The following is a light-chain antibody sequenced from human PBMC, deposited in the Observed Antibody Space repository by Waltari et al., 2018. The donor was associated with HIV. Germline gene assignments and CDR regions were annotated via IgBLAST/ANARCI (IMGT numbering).Light chain of an antibody. CDR2: GTS. Sequence: EIVLTQSPATLSLSPGERATLSCRASQSVSSYLAWYQQTPGQAPRLLIYGTSSRATGIPARFSGSGSGTDFTLTISSLEPGDFGVYYCHQRSNWPITFGQGTRLEI. V-gene: IGKV3-11*01. CDR3: HQRSNWPIT. CDR1: QSVSSY. J-gene: IGKJ5*01.